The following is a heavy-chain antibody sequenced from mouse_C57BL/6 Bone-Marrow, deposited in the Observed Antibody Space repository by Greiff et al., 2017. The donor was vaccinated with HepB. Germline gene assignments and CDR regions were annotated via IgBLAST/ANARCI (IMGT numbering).Heavy chain of an antibody. Sequence: EVQRVESGGGLVQPGGSLKLSCAASGFTFSDYYMYWVRQTPEKRLEWVAYISNGGGSTYYPDTVKGRFTISRDKAKNTLYLQMSRLKSEDTAMYYCARGSYRGNYAMDNWGRGTSVTVSA. CDR1: GFTFSDYY. CDR2: ISNGGGST. CDR3: ARGSYRGNYAMDN. V-gene: IGHV5-12*01. D-gene: IGHD2-12*01. J-gene: IGHJ4*01.